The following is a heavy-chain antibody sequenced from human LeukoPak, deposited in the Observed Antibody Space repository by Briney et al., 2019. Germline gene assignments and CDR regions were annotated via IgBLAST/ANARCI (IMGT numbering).Heavy chain of an antibody. D-gene: IGHD2-2*01. CDR2: IIPIFGTA. CDR3: ARGGDLVPIDY. CDR1: GGTFSIYA. V-gene: IGHV1-69*13. J-gene: IGHJ4*02. Sequence: SVTVSFKASGGTFSIYAISWVRQAPGQGLEWMGGIIPIFGTANYAQKFQGRVTITADESTSTAYMELSSLRSEDTAVYYCARGGDLVPIDYWGQGTLVTVSS.